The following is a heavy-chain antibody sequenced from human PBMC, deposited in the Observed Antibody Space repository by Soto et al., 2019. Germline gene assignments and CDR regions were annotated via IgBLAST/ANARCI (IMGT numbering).Heavy chain of an antibody. CDR1: GFTFSNYD. CDR3: AKDFYTVRVPAAPRPHYFDF. Sequence: QVQLVESGGGVVQPGRSLRLSCAASGFTFSNYDMHWVRQAPGEGLEWVAVLSFDGTSKNYVDSVKGRFTISRDNSKNTLFLQMNSLRTEDTAVYFCAKDFYTVRVPAAPRPHYFDFWGPGTLVTVSS. V-gene: IGHV3-30*18. CDR2: LSFDGTSK. D-gene: IGHD2-2*01. J-gene: IGHJ4*02.